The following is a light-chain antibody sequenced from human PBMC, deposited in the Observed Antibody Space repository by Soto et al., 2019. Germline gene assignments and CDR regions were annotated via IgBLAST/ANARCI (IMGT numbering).Light chain of an antibody. CDR2: GAS. J-gene: IGKJ1*01. Sequence: ENVLTQSPGTLSLSPGERATLFCSASQSVSSSSLAWYQQKPGQAPRLLMYGASSRATGIPDRFSGSGSGTDFTLTIRTLEPEDFAVYYCQQYGSSPRTFGQGTKVDIK. V-gene: IGKV3-20*01. CDR1: QSVSSSS. CDR3: QQYGSSPRT.